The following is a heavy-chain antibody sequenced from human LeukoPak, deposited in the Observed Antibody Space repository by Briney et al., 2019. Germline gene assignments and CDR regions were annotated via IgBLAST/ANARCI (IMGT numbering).Heavy chain of an antibody. D-gene: IGHD3-10*01. J-gene: IGHJ5*02. CDR2: IYYSGST. CDR1: GGSISSGGYY. Sequence: SQTLSLTCTVSGGSISSGGYYWSWIRQHPGKGLEWIGYIYYSGSTYYNPSLKSRVTISVDTSKNQFSLKLSSVTAADTAVYCCARESDSASGNSVDPWGQGTLVTASS. V-gene: IGHV4-31*03. CDR3: ARESDSASGNSVDP.